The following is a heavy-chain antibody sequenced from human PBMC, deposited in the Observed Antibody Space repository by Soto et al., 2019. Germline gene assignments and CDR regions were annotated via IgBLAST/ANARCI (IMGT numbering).Heavy chain of an antibody. J-gene: IGHJ4*02. Sequence: EVQLVESGGGLVQPGGSLRLSCAASGFTFSSYEMNWVRQAPGKGLEWVSYISSSGSTIYYADSVKGRFTISRDNAKNSLYLQMNSLRAEDTAVYYCARGPQYYYGSGSYSFDYWGQGTLVTVSS. CDR1: GFTFSSYE. V-gene: IGHV3-48*03. D-gene: IGHD3-10*01. CDR2: ISSSGSTI. CDR3: ARGPQYYYGSGSYSFDY.